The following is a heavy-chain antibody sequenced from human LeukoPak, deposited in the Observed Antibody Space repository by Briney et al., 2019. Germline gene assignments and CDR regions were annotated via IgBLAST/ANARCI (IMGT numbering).Heavy chain of an antibody. CDR2: ISYDGSNK. V-gene: IGHV3-30-3*01. Sequence: GGSLRLSCAASGFTFSSYAMPWVRQAPGKGLEWVAVISYDGSNKYHADSVKGRFTISRDNSKNTLYPQMNSLRAEDTAVYYCARPTMVHNYYYGMDVWGQGTTVTVSS. CDR3: ARPTMVHNYYYGMDV. J-gene: IGHJ6*02. CDR1: GFTFSSYA. D-gene: IGHD3-10*01.